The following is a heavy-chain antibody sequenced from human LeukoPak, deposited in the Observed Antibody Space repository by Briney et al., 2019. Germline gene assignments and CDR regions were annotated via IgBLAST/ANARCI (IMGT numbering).Heavy chain of an antibody. CDR1: GFTVSSNS. CDR2: IYSGGNT. CDR3: ARRAGEYSHPYDY. Sequence: GSLRLSCTVSGFTVSSNSWSWVRQAPGKGLEWVSFIYSGGNTHYSDSVKGRFTISRDNSKNTLYLQMNSLRAEDTAIYYCARRAGEYSHPYDYWGQGTLVTVPS. V-gene: IGHV3-53*01. J-gene: IGHJ4*02. D-gene: IGHD2-15*01.